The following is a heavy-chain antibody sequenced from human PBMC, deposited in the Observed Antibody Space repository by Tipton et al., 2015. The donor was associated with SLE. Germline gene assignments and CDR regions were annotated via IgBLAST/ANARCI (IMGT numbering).Heavy chain of an antibody. D-gene: IGHD4-11*01. J-gene: IGHJ4*02. CDR2: IYYSGST. Sequence: TLSLTCTVSGGSISSYYWSWIRQPPGKGLEWIGYIYYSGSTNYNPSLKSRVTISVDTSKNRFSLKLSSVTAADTAVYYCARGAHSNYPDYWGQGTLVTVSS. CDR3: ARGAHSNYPDY. V-gene: IGHV4-59*01. CDR1: GGSISSYY.